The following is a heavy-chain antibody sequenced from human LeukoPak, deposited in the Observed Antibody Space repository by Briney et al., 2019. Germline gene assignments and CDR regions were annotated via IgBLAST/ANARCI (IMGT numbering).Heavy chain of an antibody. CDR3: ARSTDYYYYYMDV. V-gene: IGHV1-2*02. J-gene: IGHJ6*03. D-gene: IGHD2-2*01. CDR2: INPNSGGT. Sequence: ASVKLSCKASGYTFTGYYMHWVRQAPGQGLEWMGWINPNSGGTNYAQKFQGRVTMTRDTSISTAYMELSRLRSDDTTVYYCARSTDYYYYYMDVWGKGTTVTVSS. CDR1: GYTFTGYY.